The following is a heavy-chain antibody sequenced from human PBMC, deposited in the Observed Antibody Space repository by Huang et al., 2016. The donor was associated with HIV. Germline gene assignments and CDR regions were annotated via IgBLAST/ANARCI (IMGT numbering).Heavy chain of an antibody. CDR2: LYAEDGKP. D-gene: IGHD3-3*01. CDR1: GDILNQLS. J-gene: IGHJ4*02. V-gene: IGHV1-24*01. Sequence: QVHLEQSGAEVRKPGASVQVSCKVSGDILNQLSIHWGRPHPGKGLEWMGGLYAEDGKPIYAQTFQGRVTMTEDTSRDTAYMELSGLKSEDTAMYYCATRTPGFLERLLFYWGQGTLVTVSS. CDR3: ATRTPGFLERLLFY.